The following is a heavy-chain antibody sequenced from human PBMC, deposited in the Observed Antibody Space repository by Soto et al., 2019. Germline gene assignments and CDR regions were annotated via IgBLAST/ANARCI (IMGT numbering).Heavy chain of an antibody. CDR3: ARYYPGGDWFDP. V-gene: IGHV3-74*01. CDR1: GFTFSTYW. CDR2: INSDGSST. D-gene: IGHD3-10*01. Sequence: EVQLVESGGGLVQPGGSLRLSCAASGFTFSTYWMHWVRQAPGKGLVWVSRINSDGSSTSYADSVKGRFTISRDNAKNPLDLPMNRRRAEDTAAYYCARYYPGGDWFDPRGQGTMVAVAA. J-gene: IGHJ5*02.